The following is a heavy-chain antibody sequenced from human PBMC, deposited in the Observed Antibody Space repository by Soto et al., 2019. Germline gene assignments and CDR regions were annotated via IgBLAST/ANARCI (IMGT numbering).Heavy chain of an antibody. V-gene: IGHV1-8*01. J-gene: IGHJ6*02. CDR1: GYTLTSYD. CDR2: MNPNSGNT. Sequence: VSVKVACKGSGYTLTSYDINWVRQANGQGLEWMGWMNPNSGNTGYAQKFQGRVTMTRNTSISTAYMELSSLRSEGTAVYYCARWGGCSSTSCYTPYYYYGMDVWGQGTTVTVSS. D-gene: IGHD2-2*02. CDR3: ARWGGCSSTSCYTPYYYYGMDV.